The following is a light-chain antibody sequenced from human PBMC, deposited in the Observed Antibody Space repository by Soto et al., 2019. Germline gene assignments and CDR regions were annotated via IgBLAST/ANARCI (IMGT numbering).Light chain of an antibody. J-gene: IGLJ1*01. CDR2: DTS. Sequence: QAVVTQEPSLTVSPGGTVTLTCGSSAGSVTSGHYPYWFQQRPGQAPRTLIYDTSKKHSWTPARFSGSLLGGKAALTLSGAQPEDEAEYYCLLSFGGVRYVFGPGTKLTVL. CDR3: LLSFGGVRYV. CDR1: AGSVTSGHY. V-gene: IGLV7-46*01.